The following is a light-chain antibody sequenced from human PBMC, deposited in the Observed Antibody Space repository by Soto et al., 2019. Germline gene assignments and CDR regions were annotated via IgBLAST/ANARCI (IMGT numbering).Light chain of an antibody. V-gene: IGLV2-14*01. CDR3: SSYSGSSTLVV. J-gene: IGLJ2*01. Sequence: QSALTQPASVSGSPGQSITISCTGATNDIGIYNYVSWYQQHPGKAPKLIIFEVSHRPSGVSDRFSASKSGNMASLTISGLQADDEAHYYCSSYSGSSTLVVFGGGTKVTVL. CDR1: TNDIGIYNY. CDR2: EVS.